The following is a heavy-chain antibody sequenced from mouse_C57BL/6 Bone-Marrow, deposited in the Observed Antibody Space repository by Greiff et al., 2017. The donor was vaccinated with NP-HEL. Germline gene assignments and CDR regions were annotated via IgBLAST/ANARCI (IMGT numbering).Heavy chain of an antibody. CDR3: ARHDYGSAWFAY. D-gene: IGHD1-1*01. V-gene: IGHV1-19*01. Sequence: EVQLQQSGPVLVKPGASVKMSCKASGYTFTDYYMNWVKQSHGKSLEWIGVINPYNGGTSYNQTFTGKATLTVDKSSSTAYMELNSLTSEDSAVYYCARHDYGSAWFAYWGQGTLVTVSA. CDR1: GYTFTDYY. CDR2: INPYNGGT. J-gene: IGHJ3*01.